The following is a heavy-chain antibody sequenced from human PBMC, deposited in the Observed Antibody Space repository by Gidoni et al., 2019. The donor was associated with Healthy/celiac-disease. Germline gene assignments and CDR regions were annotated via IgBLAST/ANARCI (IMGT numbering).Heavy chain of an antibody. J-gene: IGHJ4*02. CDR1: GCSIRSGGYS. V-gene: IGHV4-30-2*01. CDR3: ARGWDYYDSSGYYYRPYFDY. Sequence: QLQLQESGSGLVKPSQTLSLTCAVPGCSIRSGGYSWSWIRQPPGKALEWIGYIYHRGSTYYTPSLKSRVTISVDRSKNQFSLKLSSVTAADTAVYYCARGWDYYDSSGYYYRPYFDYWGQGTLVTVSS. D-gene: IGHD3-22*01. CDR2: IYHRGST.